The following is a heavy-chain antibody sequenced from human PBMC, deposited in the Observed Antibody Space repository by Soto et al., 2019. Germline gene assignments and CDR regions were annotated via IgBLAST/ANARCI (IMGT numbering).Heavy chain of an antibody. CDR2: IYFSGST. CDR1: VASIVSFS. CDR3: ERGHRCYGMDV. Sequence: ASTXSLSCTLSVASIVSFSVIVIRQPPGKGLEWIGYIYFSGSTNYNPSLKSRVSISVDTSKNQLSMNLSSVTAEDKDVHYCERGHRCYGMDVWGQATTV. V-gene: IGHV4-59*01. D-gene: IGHD2-21*02. J-gene: IGHJ6*02.